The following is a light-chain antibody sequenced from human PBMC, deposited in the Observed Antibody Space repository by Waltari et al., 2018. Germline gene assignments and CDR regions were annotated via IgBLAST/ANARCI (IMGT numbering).Light chain of an antibody. V-gene: IGKV3-15*01. CDR1: HSVKTN. CDR2: DAS. J-gene: IGKJ1*01. Sequence: EVVMTQSPATLSVSPGERATLSCRASHSVKTNLAGYQQKPGQAPRLVIFDASTRATGIPARCSGSGSGTEFTLTISSLQPEDSAVYYCQQYNNWPTWTFGQGAKVEIK. CDR3: QQYNNWPTWT.